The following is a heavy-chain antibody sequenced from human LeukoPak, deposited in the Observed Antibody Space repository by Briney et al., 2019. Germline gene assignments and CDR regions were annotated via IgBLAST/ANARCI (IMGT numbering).Heavy chain of an antibody. Sequence: SVKVSCKASGGTFSSYAISWVRQAPGQGLEWMGRIIPIFGTANYAQKFQGRVTITTDESTSTAYMELSSLRSEDTAVYYCARDYQDGYNHFDYWGQGTLVSVSS. CDR3: ARDYQDGYNHFDY. J-gene: IGHJ4*02. CDR2: IIPIFGTA. D-gene: IGHD5-24*01. CDR1: GGTFSSYA. V-gene: IGHV1-69*05.